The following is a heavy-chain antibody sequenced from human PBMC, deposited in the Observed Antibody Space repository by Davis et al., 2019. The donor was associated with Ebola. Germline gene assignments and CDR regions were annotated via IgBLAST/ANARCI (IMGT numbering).Heavy chain of an antibody. CDR1: GYTFTGYY. D-gene: IGHD6-13*01. V-gene: IGHV1-2*02. Sequence: ASVKVSCKASGYTFTGYYMHWVRQAPGQGLEWMGWINPNSGGTNYAQKFQGRVTMTRDTSISTAYMELRSLRSDDTAVYYCARLPSSWRNFDYWGQGTLVTVSS. CDR3: ARLPSSWRNFDY. CDR2: INPNSGGT. J-gene: IGHJ4*02.